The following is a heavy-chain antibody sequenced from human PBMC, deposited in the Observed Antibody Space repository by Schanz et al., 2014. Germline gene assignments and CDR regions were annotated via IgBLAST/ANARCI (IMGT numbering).Heavy chain of an antibody. D-gene: IGHD3-10*01. V-gene: IGHV1-46*03. CDR3: ARGSPENMIRGELDY. Sequence: QVQLVHSGTEVQKLGASVKVSCQTSGYTFTAYGINWVRQAPGQGLEWMGIINPIGGSTTYAQKFRGAVTLTTDTSTDTAYLELTSLRSEDTAVYYCARGSPENMIRGELDYWGQGTLVTVSS. J-gene: IGHJ4*02. CDR1: GYTFTAYG. CDR2: INPIGGST.